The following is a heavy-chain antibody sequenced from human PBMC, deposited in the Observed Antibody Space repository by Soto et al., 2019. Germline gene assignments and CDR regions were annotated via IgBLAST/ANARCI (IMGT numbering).Heavy chain of an antibody. CDR1: RCTFTCYA. CDR2: INAGKGNT. Sequence: SVKVSCKASRCTFTCYAMHWVRQAPGKRLEWMGWINAGKGNTKYSQKFQGRVTITRDTAASTAYMELSSLRSEEPAVYYCARDDRNWFDPRGQGTLVPGFS. V-gene: IGHV1-3*01. CDR3: ARDDRNWFDP. J-gene: IGHJ5*02. D-gene: IGHD3-16*02.